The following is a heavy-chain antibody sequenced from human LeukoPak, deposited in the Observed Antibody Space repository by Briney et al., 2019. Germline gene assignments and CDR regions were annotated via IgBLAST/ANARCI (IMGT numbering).Heavy chain of an antibody. D-gene: IGHD4/OR15-4a*01. V-gene: IGHV3-7*01. Sequence: GGSLRLSCAASGFTFSSHWMSWVRQAPGKGLEWVANIKQEGSEKYYVDFVKGRFTISRDNAKNSLYLQINSLRTEDTAVYYCARDDYGGTNYWGQGTLVTVSS. CDR3: ARDDYGGTNY. CDR2: IKQEGSEK. J-gene: IGHJ4*02. CDR1: GFTFSSHW.